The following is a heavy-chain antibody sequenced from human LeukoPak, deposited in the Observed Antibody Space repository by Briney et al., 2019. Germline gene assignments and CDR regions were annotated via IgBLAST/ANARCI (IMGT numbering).Heavy chain of an antibody. D-gene: IGHD2-15*01. Sequence: SVKVSCKASGGTFSSYAISWVRQAPGQGLEWMGGIIPIFGTANYAQKFQGRVTITADESTSTAYMELSSLRSEDTAVYYCARDSSVVPHHFDYWGQGTLVTVSS. CDR3: ARDSSVVPHHFDY. CDR1: GGTFSSYA. V-gene: IGHV1-69*13. CDR2: IIPIFGTA. J-gene: IGHJ4*02.